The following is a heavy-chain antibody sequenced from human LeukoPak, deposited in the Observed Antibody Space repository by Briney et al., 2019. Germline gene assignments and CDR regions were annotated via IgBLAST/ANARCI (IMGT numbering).Heavy chain of an antibody. CDR2: IYPGDSDT. CDR3: ARVDLYYYDSSGPYDY. CDR1: GYRFTSYW. V-gene: IGHV5-51*01. J-gene: IGHJ4*02. Sequence: GESLKISCKGSGYRFTSYWIGWVRQMPGKGLEWMGIIYPGDSDTRYSPSFQGQVTISADKSISTAYLQWSSLKASDTAMYYCARVDLYYYDSSGPYDYWGQGTLVTVSS. D-gene: IGHD3-22*01.